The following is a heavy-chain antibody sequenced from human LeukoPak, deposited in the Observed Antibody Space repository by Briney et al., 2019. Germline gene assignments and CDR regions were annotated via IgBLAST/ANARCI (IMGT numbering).Heavy chain of an antibody. J-gene: IGHJ6*02. CDR3: ASPNPRAYCGGDCYSDYYYGMDV. D-gene: IGHD2-21*02. V-gene: IGHV1-46*01. CDR1: GYTFTSYY. CDR2: INPSGGST. Sequence: ASVKVSCKASGYTFTSYYMHWVRQAPGQGLEWMGIINPSGGSTSYAQKFQGRVTMTRDTSTSTVYMELSSLRSEDTAVYYCASPNPRAYCGGDCYSDYYYGMDVWGQGTTVTVSS.